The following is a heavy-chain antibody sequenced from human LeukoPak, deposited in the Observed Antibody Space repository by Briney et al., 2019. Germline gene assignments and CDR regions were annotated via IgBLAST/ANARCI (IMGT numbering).Heavy chain of an antibody. CDR2: VKQDGSEK. CDR3: ARYGSIAAAGTFDY. D-gene: IGHD6-13*01. V-gene: IGHV3-7*04. CDR1: GFTFSSYW. Sequence: GGSLRLSCAASGFTFSSYWMSWVRQAPGKGLEWVVNVKQDGSEKYYVDSVKGRFTISRDNAKNSLYLQMNSLRAEDTAVYYCARYGSIAAAGTFDYWGQGTLVTVSS. J-gene: IGHJ4*02.